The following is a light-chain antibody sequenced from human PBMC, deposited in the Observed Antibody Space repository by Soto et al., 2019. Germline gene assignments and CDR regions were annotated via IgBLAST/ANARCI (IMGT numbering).Light chain of an antibody. Sequence: EIVMTQSRSTLSVAPGERATLPCRASQNIGTNLAWYQQKPGQPPRLLFFGASTRATGVPDRFSGSGSGTDFTLTISRLEPEDFTVHYCQQYGSSPITFGQETRLENK. V-gene: IGKV3-20*01. J-gene: IGKJ5*01. CDR3: QQYGSSPIT. CDR1: QNIGTN. CDR2: GAS.